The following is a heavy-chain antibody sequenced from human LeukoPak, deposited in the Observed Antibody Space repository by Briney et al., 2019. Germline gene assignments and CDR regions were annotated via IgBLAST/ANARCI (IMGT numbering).Heavy chain of an antibody. J-gene: IGHJ6*03. Sequence: SVKVSCKASGGTFSSYAISWVRQAPGQGLEWMGGIIPIFGTANYAQKFQGRVTITADKSTSTAYMELSSLRSEDTAVYYCAREGYDILTGYDTSLYYYYMDVWGKGTTVTVSS. CDR1: GGTFSSYA. V-gene: IGHV1-69*06. CDR2: IIPIFGTA. CDR3: AREGYDILTGYDTSLYYYYMDV. D-gene: IGHD3-9*01.